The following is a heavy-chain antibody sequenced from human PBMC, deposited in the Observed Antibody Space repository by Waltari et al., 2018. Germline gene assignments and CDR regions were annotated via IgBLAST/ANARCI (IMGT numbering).Heavy chain of an antibody. J-gene: IGHJ4*02. V-gene: IGHV3-30*02. CDR1: GFIFSTHA. CDR3: AKGKIGQQLVRDFDY. CDR2: IRYDGSNE. Sequence: VQLVESGGGVVQPGGSLGLSCAASGFIFSTHAMHWVRQAPGKGLEWSSFIRYDGSNEYYADSVKGRFTISRDNSKNTLYLQMNSLRAEDTAVYYCAKGKIGQQLVRDFDYWGQGTLVTVSS. D-gene: IGHD6-13*01.